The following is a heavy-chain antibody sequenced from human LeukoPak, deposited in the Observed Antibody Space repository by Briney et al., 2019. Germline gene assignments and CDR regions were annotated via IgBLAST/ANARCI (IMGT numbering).Heavy chain of an antibody. Sequence: GRSLRLSCAASGFTFSSYAIHWVRQAPGKGLEWVAVISYDGSNKYYADSVKGRFTISRDNSKNTLYLQMNSLRAEDTAVYYCARALAAAAPFDYWGQGTLVTVSS. V-gene: IGHV3-30-3*01. J-gene: IGHJ4*02. CDR3: ARALAAAAPFDY. D-gene: IGHD6-13*01. CDR2: ISYDGSNK. CDR1: GFTFSSYA.